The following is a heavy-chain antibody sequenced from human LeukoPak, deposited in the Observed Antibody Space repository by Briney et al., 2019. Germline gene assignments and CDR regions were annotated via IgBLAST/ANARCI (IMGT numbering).Heavy chain of an antibody. CDR2: IYYSGST. CDR1: GGSINSYY. CDR3: ARLSDSDSSGYYWGFEY. Sequence: SETLSLTCTVSGGSINSYYWSWIRQPPGKGLECIGYIYYSGSTNYNPSLKSRVTISVDTSRNQFSLKLTSVTAADTAVYYCARLSDSDSSGYYWGFEYWGQGTLVTVSS. J-gene: IGHJ4*02. V-gene: IGHV4-59*08. D-gene: IGHD3-22*01.